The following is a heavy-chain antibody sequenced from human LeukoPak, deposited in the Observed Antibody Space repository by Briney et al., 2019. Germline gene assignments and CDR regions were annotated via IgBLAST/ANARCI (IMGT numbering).Heavy chain of an antibody. CDR2: ISSSGNYM. CDR1: GFTFYRKS. V-gene: IGHV3-21*01. J-gene: IGHJ3*02. D-gene: IGHD5-18*01. Sequence: GGSLRLSCEASGFTFYRKSMNWVRQAPGKGLEWVSSISSSGNYMYYADSVKGRFTISRDNAKNSLYLQMNSLRGDDTAVYYCARDQLPYSYAPGAFDIWGQGTMVIVSS. CDR3: ARDQLPYSYAPGAFDI.